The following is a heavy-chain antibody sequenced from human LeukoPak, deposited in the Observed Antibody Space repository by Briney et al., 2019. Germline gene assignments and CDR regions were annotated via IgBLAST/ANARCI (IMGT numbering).Heavy chain of an antibody. Sequence: SETLSLTCTVSGGSISGSTYYWGWIRQTPGKGLEWIGSIYYSGSTYYNPSLKSRVTISVDTSKNQFSLKLSSVTAADTAVYFCARWGSGTSPFDDWGQGTLVTVSS. J-gene: IGHJ4*02. V-gene: IGHV4-39*07. CDR1: GGSISGSTYY. CDR3: ARWGSGTSPFDD. CDR2: IYYSGST. D-gene: IGHD3-16*01.